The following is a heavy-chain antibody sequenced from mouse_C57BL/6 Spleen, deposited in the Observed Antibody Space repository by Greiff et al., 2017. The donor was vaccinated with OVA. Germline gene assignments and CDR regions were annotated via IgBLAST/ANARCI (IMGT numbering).Heavy chain of an antibody. Sequence: QVQLQQPGAELVKPGASVKMSCKASGYTFTSYWITWVKQRPGQGLEWIGDIYPGSGSTNYNEKFKSKATLTVDTSSSTAYMQLSSLTSEDSAVYYCARKDIDGYDRFAYWGQGTLVTVSA. CDR1: GYTFTSYW. CDR3: ARKDIDGYDRFAY. J-gene: IGHJ3*01. CDR2: IYPGSGST. V-gene: IGHV1-55*01. D-gene: IGHD2-2*01.